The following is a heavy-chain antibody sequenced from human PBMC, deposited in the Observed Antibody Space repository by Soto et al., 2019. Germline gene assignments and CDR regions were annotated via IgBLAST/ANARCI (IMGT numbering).Heavy chain of an antibody. CDR3: ARVYSGYDILTGYYPGGDAFDI. D-gene: IGHD3-9*01. CDR2: IYYSGST. J-gene: IGHJ3*02. V-gene: IGHV4-59*01. Sequence: SETLSLTCTVSGGSISSYYWSWIRQPPGKGLEWIGYIYYSGSTNYNPSLKSRVTISVDTSKNQFSLKLSSVTAADTAVYYCARVYSGYDILTGYYPGGDAFDIWGQGTMVTVSS. CDR1: GGSISSYY.